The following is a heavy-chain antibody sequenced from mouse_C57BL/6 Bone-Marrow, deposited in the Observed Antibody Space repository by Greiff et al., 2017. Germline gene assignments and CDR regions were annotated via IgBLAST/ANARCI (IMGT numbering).Heavy chain of an antibody. CDR1: GYTFTSYG. Sequence: QVQLKESGAELARPGASVKLSCKASGYTFTSYGISWVKQRTGQGLEWIGEIYPRSGNTYYNEKFKGKATLTADKSSSTAYMELRSLTSEDSAVXFCARSDYGNYLDYWGQGTTLTVSA. V-gene: IGHV1-81*01. CDR3: ARSDYGNYLDY. D-gene: IGHD2-1*01. CDR2: IYPRSGNT. J-gene: IGHJ2*01.